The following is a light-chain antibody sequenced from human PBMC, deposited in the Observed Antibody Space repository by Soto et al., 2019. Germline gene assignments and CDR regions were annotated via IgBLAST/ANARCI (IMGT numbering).Light chain of an antibody. J-gene: IGKJ1*01. V-gene: IGKV1-8*01. CDR3: QQYYSYPWT. Sequence: AIRMTQSPSSFSASTGDRVTITCRASQGISSYLAWYQQKPGKAPKLLIYAASTLQSGVPSRFRGSGSGTDVTHNLSFLQSDDVATYYSQQYYSYPWTFGQGTKVEI. CDR1: QGISSY. CDR2: AAS.